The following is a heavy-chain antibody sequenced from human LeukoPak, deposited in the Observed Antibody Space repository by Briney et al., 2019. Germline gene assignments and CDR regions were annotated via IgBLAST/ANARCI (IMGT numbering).Heavy chain of an antibody. CDR3: ARTLGYCSGGNCYRWFDP. CDR1: GYSISSGYY. Sequence: SETLSLTCTVSGYSISSGYYWGWIRQPPGKGLEGIGSIYHSGSTYYNPSLKSRVTISVDTSKNQFSLKLSSVTAADTAVYYCARTLGYCSGGNCYRWFDPWGQGTPVTVSS. CDR2: IYHSGST. J-gene: IGHJ5*02. V-gene: IGHV4-38-2*02. D-gene: IGHD2-15*01.